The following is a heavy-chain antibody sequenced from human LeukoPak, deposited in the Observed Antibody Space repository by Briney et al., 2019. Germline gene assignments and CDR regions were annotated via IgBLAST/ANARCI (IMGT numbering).Heavy chain of an antibody. V-gene: IGHV1-2*02. Sequence: ASVKVSCMASGYTFTGYYMHWVRQAPGQGLEWMGWINPNSGGTNYAQKFQGRVTMTRDTSISTAYMELSRLRSDDTAVYYCARDLLNGDYLDYWGQGTLVTVSS. J-gene: IGHJ4*02. CDR3: ARDLLNGDYLDY. CDR1: GYTFTGYY. D-gene: IGHD4-17*01. CDR2: INPNSGGT.